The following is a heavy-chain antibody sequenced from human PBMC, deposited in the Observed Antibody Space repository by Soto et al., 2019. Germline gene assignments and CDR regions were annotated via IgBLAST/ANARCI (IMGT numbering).Heavy chain of an antibody. D-gene: IGHD3-3*01. J-gene: IGHJ1*01. V-gene: IGHV3-23*01. Sequence: GGSLRLSCAASGFTFSNYDMSWVRQAPGKGLEWVSTIVNSGEYYADSVKGRFTISRDNSKNMVYLQMNSLKTVDTAVYYCTKPQSVGDSESFQHWGQGTLVTVSS. CDR1: GFTFSNYD. CDR3: TKPQSVGDSESFQH. CDR2: IVNSGE.